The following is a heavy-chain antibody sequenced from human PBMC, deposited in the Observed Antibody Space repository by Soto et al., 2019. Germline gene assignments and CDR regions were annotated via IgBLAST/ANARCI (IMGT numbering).Heavy chain of an antibody. J-gene: IGHJ4*02. CDR2: ITNDGSEK. V-gene: IGHV3-7*03. Sequence: EVQLVESGGDLVQPGRSLRLSCVASGFTFSPYRMSCVRQAPGRGLQWVATITNDGSEKYYADSVKGRFTISRDKARDSLYLQLTSMRAEDTSIYYCARGSNQDYGGPGTLVAGSS. CDR3: ARGSNQDY. CDR1: GFTFSPYR. D-gene: IGHD2-8*01.